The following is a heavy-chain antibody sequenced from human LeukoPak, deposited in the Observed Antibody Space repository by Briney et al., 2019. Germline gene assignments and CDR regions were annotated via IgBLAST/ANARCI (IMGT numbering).Heavy chain of an antibody. V-gene: IGHV3-74*03. Sequence: GGSLRLPCAACGFSLSKYWTHWVPHATGKGLVLVSGINSAGTSTTSADSVTGRITTSRDNAKNTLYLQMNSLRTNDRAVYYCAKGGATVNYNRGPGTLGTVSS. CDR3: AKGGATVNYN. D-gene: IGHD4-17*01. CDR1: GFSLSKYW. CDR2: INSAGTST. J-gene: IGHJ1*01.